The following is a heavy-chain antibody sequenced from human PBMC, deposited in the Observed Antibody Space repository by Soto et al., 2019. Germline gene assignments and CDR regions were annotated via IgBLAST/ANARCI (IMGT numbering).Heavy chain of an antibody. CDR3: ARDRGLYGMDV. CDR1: GFTVSSNY. V-gene: IGHV3-53*01. CDR2: MYSGGST. J-gene: IGHJ6*02. Sequence: EVHLVESGGGLMQPGGSLRLSCAASGFTVSSNYMTWVHQAPGKGLEWVSVMYSGGSTYYADSVKGRFTISRDNSKNTLHLEMISLRVDDTAVYYCARDRGLYGMDVWGQGTTVTVSS. D-gene: IGHD3-10*01.